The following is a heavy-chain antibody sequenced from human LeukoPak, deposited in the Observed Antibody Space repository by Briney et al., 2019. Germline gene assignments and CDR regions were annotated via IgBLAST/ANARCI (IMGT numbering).Heavy chain of an antibody. Sequence: SETLSLTCSVSGGSINNSSLFWGWIRQPPGKGLEWIGSVYYSGTTHYTPSLKSRVSISVDSSNNQFSLRLSSVTAADTAVYYCARHGGHCSSTSCLSYYMDVWGKGTTVTVSS. CDR2: VYYSGTT. V-gene: IGHV4-39*01. D-gene: IGHD2-2*01. CDR3: ARHGGHCSSTSCLSYYMDV. CDR1: GGSINNSSLF. J-gene: IGHJ6*03.